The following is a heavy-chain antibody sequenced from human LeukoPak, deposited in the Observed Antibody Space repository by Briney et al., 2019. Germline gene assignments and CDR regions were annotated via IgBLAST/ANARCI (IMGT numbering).Heavy chain of an antibody. J-gene: IGHJ3*02. V-gene: IGHV4-59*12. D-gene: IGHD2-2*01. CDR2: IYYSGST. Sequence: SETLSLTCTVSGGSISSYYWSWIRQPPGKGLEWIGYIYYSGSTYYNPSLKSRVTISVDTSKNQFSLKLSSVTAADTAVYYCARDMGDIVVVPAAPGAFDIWGQGTMVTVSS. CDR1: GGSISSYY. CDR3: ARDMGDIVVVPAAPGAFDI.